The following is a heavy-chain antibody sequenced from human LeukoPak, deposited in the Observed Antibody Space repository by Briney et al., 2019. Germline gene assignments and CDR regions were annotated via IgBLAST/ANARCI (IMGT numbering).Heavy chain of an antibody. CDR3: AKEPRPTAGRSFDY. CDR2: IYYSGST. Sequence: SETLSLTCTVSGGSISSSSYYWSWIRQPPGKGLEWIGYIYYSGSTNYNPSLKSRVTISEDTSKNQFSLKLSSVTAADTAVYYCAKEPRPTAGRSFDYWGQGTLVTVSS. J-gene: IGHJ4*02. CDR1: GGSISSSSYY. V-gene: IGHV4-61*01. D-gene: IGHD6-19*01.